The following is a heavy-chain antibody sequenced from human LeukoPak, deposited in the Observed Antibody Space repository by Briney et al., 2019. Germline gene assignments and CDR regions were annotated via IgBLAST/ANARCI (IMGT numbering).Heavy chain of an antibody. CDR2: IYPGDSDT. D-gene: IGHD5-12*01. V-gene: IGHV5-51*01. J-gene: IGHJ4*02. CDR1: GYSFTSYW. Sequence: GESLKISFKGSGYSFTSYWIGWVRQMPGKGLEWIGIIYPGDSDTRYSPSFQGQVTISADKSISTAYLQWSSLKASDTAMYYCARDTVAGFAYFDYWGQGTLVTVSS. CDR3: ARDTVAGFAYFDY.